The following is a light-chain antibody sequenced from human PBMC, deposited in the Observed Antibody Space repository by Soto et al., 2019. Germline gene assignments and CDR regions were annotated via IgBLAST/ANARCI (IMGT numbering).Light chain of an antibody. Sequence: EIVLTQSPGTLSLSPGERATLSCRASQSVSSNFLAWYQQKPGQPPRILIYGASSRATGIPDRFSGSGSGTDFTIPISTLTPEDSAVYFCQQYGTSPPWTFGQGTKVEIK. J-gene: IGKJ1*01. CDR1: QSVSSNF. V-gene: IGKV3-20*01. CDR3: QQYGTSPPWT. CDR2: GAS.